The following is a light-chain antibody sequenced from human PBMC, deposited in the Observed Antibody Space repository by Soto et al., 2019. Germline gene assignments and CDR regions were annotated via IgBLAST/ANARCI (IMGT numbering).Light chain of an antibody. CDR1: QSVSSSH. Sequence: EIVLTQSPGTLSLSPGERATLSCRASQSVSSSHLAWYQQRPGQAPRLLIYDASSRATGIPDRFSGSGSGTDFTLTISRLEPEDFAVYYCQQYGSSPSTFGQGTKVEIK. V-gene: IGKV3-20*01. CDR3: QQYGSSPST. J-gene: IGKJ1*01. CDR2: DAS.